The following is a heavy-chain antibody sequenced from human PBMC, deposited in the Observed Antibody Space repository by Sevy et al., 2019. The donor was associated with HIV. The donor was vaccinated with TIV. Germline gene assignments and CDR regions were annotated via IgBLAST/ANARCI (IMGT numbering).Heavy chain of an antibody. CDR2: ISGSGGST. V-gene: IGHV3-23*01. J-gene: IGHJ4*02. CDR3: LVVGTKYLMFDY. D-gene: IGHD1-26*01. CDR1: GFTFSNAW. Sequence: GGSLRLSCAASGFTFSNAWMNWVRQAPGKGLEWVSAISGSGGSTYYADSVKGRFTISRDNSKNTLYLQMNSLRAEDTAVYYCLVVGTKYLMFDYWGQGTLVTVSS.